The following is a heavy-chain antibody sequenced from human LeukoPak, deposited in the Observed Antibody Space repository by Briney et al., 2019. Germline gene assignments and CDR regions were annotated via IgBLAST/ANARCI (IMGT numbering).Heavy chain of an antibody. CDR1: GLSFSSYS. CDR2: ISSISSGL. CDR3: ARDADSSWYLGAFDY. J-gene: IGHJ4*02. D-gene: IGHD6-13*01. V-gene: IGHV3-21*01. Sequence: GGSLRLSCAASGLSFSSYSMNWVRQAPGKGLEWVSSISSISSGLYYADSVRGRFTISRDNAKNSLYLHMDSLSAEDTAVYYCARDADSSWYLGAFDYWGQGTVVTVSS.